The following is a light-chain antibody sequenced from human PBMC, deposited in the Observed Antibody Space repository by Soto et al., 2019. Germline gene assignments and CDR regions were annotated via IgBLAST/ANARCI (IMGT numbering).Light chain of an antibody. Sequence: TNSAVTLSLSAGKRSTLSCRAVQTVSSNYLAWCQQKPGQAPRLLIYGASTRATGIPARFSGSGSGTEFTLTISSLQYEDFAVYYCQQYSNWPPGTFGQGTKVAIK. CDR3: QQYSNWPPGT. CDR2: GAS. V-gene: IGKV3-15*01. CDR1: QTVSSN. J-gene: IGKJ1*01.